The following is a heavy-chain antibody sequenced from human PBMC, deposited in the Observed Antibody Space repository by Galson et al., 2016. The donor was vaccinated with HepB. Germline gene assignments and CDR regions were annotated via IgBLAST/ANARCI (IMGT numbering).Heavy chain of an antibody. Sequence: SLRLSCAASGFTFINYAMSWVRQAPGEGLQWVASISGNGRVTFYPDSVRGRFTISRDSSGNTLHLQMSNLRAEDTAVYYCAKYFASGSYYHFDCWGQGTLVTVSS. V-gene: IGHV3-23*01. J-gene: IGHJ4*02. CDR1: GFTFINYA. D-gene: IGHD3-10*01. CDR3: AKYFASGSYYHFDC. CDR2: ISGNGRVT.